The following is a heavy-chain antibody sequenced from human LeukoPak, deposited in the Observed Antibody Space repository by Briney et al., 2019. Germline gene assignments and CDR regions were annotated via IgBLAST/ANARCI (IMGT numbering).Heavy chain of an antibody. J-gene: IGHJ4*02. CDR3: ARGSLINPITMIAY. CDR2: ISYDGSNK. D-gene: IGHD3-22*01. Sequence: GGSLRLSCAASGFTFSSYAMHWVRQAPGKGLEWVAVISYDGSNKYYADSVKGRFTISRDNSKNTLYLQMNSLRAEDTAVYYCARGSLINPITMIAYWGQGTLVTVSS. V-gene: IGHV3-30-3*01. CDR1: GFTFSSYA.